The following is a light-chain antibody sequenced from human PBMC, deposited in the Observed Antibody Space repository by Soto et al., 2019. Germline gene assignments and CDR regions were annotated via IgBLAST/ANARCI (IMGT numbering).Light chain of an antibody. CDR3: QQYNNWART. CDR2: GAS. V-gene: IGKV3-15*01. J-gene: IGKJ1*01. CDR1: QSVSSN. Sequence: EIVITQSPATLSVSPGERATLSCRASQSVSSNLAWYQQKPGQAPRLLMYGASTRATGIPARFSGSGSGTEFTLTISSLQSADFAVYFCQQYNNWARTFGQGTKVEVK.